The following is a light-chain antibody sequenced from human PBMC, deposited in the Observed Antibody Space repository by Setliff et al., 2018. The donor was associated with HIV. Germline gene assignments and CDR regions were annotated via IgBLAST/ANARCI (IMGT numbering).Light chain of an antibody. CDR2: DVT. CDR1: SSDVGSYNF. CDR3: CSYTSSLTYV. Sequence: QSVLAQPASVSGSPGQSITLPCTGTSSDVGSYNFVSWYQQHPGRAPKLMIYDVTKRPSGVSDRFSGSKSGNTASLTISGLQTEDEADYYCCSYTSSLTYVFGTGTKSPS. V-gene: IGLV2-14*03. J-gene: IGLJ1*01.